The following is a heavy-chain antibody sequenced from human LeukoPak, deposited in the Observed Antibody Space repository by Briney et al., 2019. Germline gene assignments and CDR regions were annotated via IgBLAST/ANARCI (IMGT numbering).Heavy chain of an antibody. CDR3: ARKDGYNSYYFDY. CDR2: IYHSGST. CDR1: GGSISSGGYY. V-gene: IGHV4-30-2*01. D-gene: IGHD5-24*01. Sequence: PSETLSLTCTVSGGSISSGGYYWSWIRQPPGKGLEWIGYIYHSGSTYYNPSLKSRVTISVDRSKNQFSLKLSSVTAADTAVYYCARKDGYNSYYFDYWGQGTLVTVSS. J-gene: IGHJ4*02.